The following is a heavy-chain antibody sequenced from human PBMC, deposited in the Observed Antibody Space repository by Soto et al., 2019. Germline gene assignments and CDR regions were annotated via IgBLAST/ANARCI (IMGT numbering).Heavy chain of an antibody. Sequence: GASVKVSCTASGYSFTRYGIACARQAPGQGLEWMGWINTYNGNTNYAQNLQGRVTLTTDTSTSTAYMELTSLRSNDTAIYYCAMVDVYVTPSPQDVWGQGTTVTVSS. CDR3: AMVDVYVTPSPQDV. J-gene: IGHJ6*02. CDR2: INTYNGNT. D-gene: IGHD3-16*01. V-gene: IGHV1-18*01. CDR1: GYSFTRYG.